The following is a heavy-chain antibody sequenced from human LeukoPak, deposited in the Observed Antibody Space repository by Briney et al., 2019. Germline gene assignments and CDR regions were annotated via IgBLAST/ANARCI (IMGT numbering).Heavy chain of an antibody. V-gene: IGHV1-69*05. J-gene: IGHJ4*02. CDR1: GGTFSSYA. CDR2: IIPIFGTA. CDR3: ASLRFGESNHNGFDY. Sequence: GSSVKVSCKASGGTFSSYAISWVRQAPGQGLEWMGGIIPIFGTANYAQKFQGRVTITTDESTSTAYMELSSLRSEDTAVYYCASLRFGESNHNGFDYWGQGTLVTVSS. D-gene: IGHD3-10*01.